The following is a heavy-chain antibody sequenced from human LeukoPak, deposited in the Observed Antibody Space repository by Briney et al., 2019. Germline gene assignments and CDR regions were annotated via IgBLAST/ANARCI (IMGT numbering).Heavy chain of an antibody. V-gene: IGHV3-30*18. J-gene: IGHJ5*02. CDR3: AKDAGQWQNWNWFAP. CDR1: GFTFNEYG. CDR2: IYHNGSKT. Sequence: GGSLRLSCAVSGFTFNEYGMHWIRQPPGKGLEWVAEIYHNGSKTYSGDSVKGRFTISRDNSKNTLFLEMNSLRPEDTAMYYCAKDAGQWQNWNWFAPWGQGTLVIVSS. D-gene: IGHD6-19*01.